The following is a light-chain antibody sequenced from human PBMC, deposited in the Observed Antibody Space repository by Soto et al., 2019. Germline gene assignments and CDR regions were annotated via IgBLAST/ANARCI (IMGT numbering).Light chain of an antibody. CDR3: AAWDDSLSGVV. J-gene: IGLJ2*01. CDR2: RDN. CDR1: SSNIGSKY. Sequence: QSVLTQPPSASGTPGQRVTISCSGSSSNIGSKYGYWYQQLPGTAPKLLMYRDNQRSSGVPDRFSGSKSGTSASRGISGLRSDDEAEENSAAWDDSLSGVVFGGGTKLTVL. V-gene: IGLV1-47*01.